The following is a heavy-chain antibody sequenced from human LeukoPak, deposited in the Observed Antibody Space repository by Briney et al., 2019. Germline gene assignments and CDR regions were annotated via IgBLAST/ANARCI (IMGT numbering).Heavy chain of an antibody. CDR1: GGSISSYY. Sequence: SETLSLTCTVSGGSISSYYWSWIRQPPGKGLEWIGYIYYSGSTNYNPSLKSRVTISVDKSKNQFSLKLSSVTAADTAVYYCARGVVVVPAAFAGWFDPWGQGTLVTVSS. D-gene: IGHD2-2*01. J-gene: IGHJ5*02. CDR2: IYYSGST. CDR3: ARGVVVVPAAFAGWFDP. V-gene: IGHV4-59*12.